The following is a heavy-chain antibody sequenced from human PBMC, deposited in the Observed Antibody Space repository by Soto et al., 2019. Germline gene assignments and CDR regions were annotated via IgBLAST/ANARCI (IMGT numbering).Heavy chain of an antibody. CDR1: GYTFTGYY. CDR2: INPNSGGT. J-gene: IGHJ4*02. CDR3: ARDLSSPDIVVVPAARFPDY. V-gene: IGHV1-2*02. D-gene: IGHD2-2*01. Sequence: VASVKVSCKASGYTFTGYYMHWVRQAPGQGLEWMGWINPNSGGTNYAQKFQGRVTMTRDTSISTAYMELSRLRSDDTAVYYCARDLSSPDIVVVPAARFPDYWGQGTLVTVSS.